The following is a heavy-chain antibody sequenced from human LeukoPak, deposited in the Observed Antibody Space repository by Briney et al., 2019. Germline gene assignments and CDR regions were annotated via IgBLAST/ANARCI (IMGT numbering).Heavy chain of an antibody. Sequence: GGSLRLSCAASGFTFSSYGMHWVRQAPGKGLEWVAFIRYDGSNKYYADSVKGRFTISRDNSKNTLYLQMNSLRAEDTAVYYCAKDGGYYDILTGYPSFDPWGQGTLVTVSS. CDR2: IRYDGSNK. J-gene: IGHJ5*02. D-gene: IGHD3-9*01. CDR1: GFTFSSYG. CDR3: AKDGGYYDILTGYPSFDP. V-gene: IGHV3-30*02.